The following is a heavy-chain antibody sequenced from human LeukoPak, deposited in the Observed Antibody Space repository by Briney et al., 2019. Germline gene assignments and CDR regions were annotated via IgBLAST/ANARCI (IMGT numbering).Heavy chain of an antibody. J-gene: IGHJ3*02. V-gene: IGHV4-61*08. CDR3: ARRVGATLGGAFDI. D-gene: IGHD1-26*01. Sequence: PSETLSLTCTVSGGSISSGGYYWSWIRQHPGKGLEWIGYIYYSGSTNFNPSLKSRVTISVDTSKNQFSLKLSSVTAADTAVYYCARRVGATLGGAFDIWGQGTVVTVSS. CDR2: IYYSGST. CDR1: GGSISSGGYY.